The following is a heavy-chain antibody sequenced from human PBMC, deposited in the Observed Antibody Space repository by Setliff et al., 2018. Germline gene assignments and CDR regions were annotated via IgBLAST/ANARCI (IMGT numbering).Heavy chain of an antibody. D-gene: IGHD1-1*01. CDR2: IYYSGNT. CDR1: GGSISSSGYY. V-gene: IGHV4-39*07. J-gene: IGHJ3*01. CDR3: RQAVVGRDVFDV. Sequence: SETLSLTCTVSGGSISSSGYYWGWIRQPPGKGLEWIGNIYYSGNTNYNPSFKGRVTISVDTSKKQFSLTLRYVTAADTALYYCRQAVVGRDVFDVWGQGTVVTVSS.